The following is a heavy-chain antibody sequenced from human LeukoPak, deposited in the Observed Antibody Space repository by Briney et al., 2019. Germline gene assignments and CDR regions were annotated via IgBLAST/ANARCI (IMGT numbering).Heavy chain of an antibody. CDR2: IKQDGSEK. J-gene: IGHJ4*02. CDR1: GFTFSSYW. CDR3: ARDYYDSSGYYEGDY. Sequence: GGSLRLSCAASGFTFSSYWMSWVRQAPGKGLEWVANIKQDGSEKYYVDSVKGRFTISRDNAKNSLYLQMKSLRAEDTAVYYCARDYYDSSGYYEGDYWGQGTLVTVSS. D-gene: IGHD3-22*01. V-gene: IGHV3-7*01.